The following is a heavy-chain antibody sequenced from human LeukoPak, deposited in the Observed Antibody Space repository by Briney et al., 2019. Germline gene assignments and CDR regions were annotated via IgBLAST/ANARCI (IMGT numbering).Heavy chain of an antibody. CDR1: GYTFTGYY. V-gene: IGHV1-46*01. CDR2: INPSGGST. J-gene: IGHJ4*02. CDR3: ARSGGPRYYYDSSGYPDY. Sequence: ASVKVSCKASGYTFTGYYMHWVRQAPGQGLEWMGIINPSGGSTSYAQKFQGRVTMTRDMSTSTVYMELSSLRSEDTAVYYCARSGGPRYYYDSSGYPDYWGQGTLVTVSS. D-gene: IGHD3-22*01.